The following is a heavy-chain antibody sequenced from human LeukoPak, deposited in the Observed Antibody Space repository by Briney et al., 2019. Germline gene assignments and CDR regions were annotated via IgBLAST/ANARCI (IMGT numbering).Heavy chain of an antibody. J-gene: IGHJ5*02. CDR2: IYYSGST. D-gene: IGHD6-19*01. CDR1: GGSISSSSYY. CDR3: ARDVTAVAGSPLGWFDP. Sequence: SETLSLICTVSGGSISSSSYYWGWIRQPPGKGLEWIGSIYYSGSTYYNPSLKSRVTISVDTSKNQFSLKLSSVTAADTAVYYCARDVTAVAGSPLGWFDPWGQGTLVTVSS. V-gene: IGHV4-39*07.